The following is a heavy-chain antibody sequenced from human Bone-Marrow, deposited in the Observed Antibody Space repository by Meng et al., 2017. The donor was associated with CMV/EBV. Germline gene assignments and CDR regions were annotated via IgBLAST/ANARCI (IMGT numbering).Heavy chain of an antibody. J-gene: IGHJ6*02. CDR2: INDSGDT. D-gene: IGHD2-2*01. CDR3: VRHIIVVPARGYGVDV. Sequence: SETLSLTCHVSGHSISSNYFWGWVRQSPGTGLEWVGINDSGDTFYNPSLKSRVAISVDTSGNQFSLTLRSVTAADTAVYYCVRHIIVVPARGYGVDVWGPGTTVTVAS. CDR1: GHSISSNYF. V-gene: IGHV4-38-2*01.